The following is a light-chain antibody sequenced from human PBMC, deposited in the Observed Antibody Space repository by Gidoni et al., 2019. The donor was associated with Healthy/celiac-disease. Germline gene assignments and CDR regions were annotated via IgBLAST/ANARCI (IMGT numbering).Light chain of an antibody. V-gene: IGKV1-6*01. J-gene: IGKJ4*01. Sequence: AIQMTQTPSSLSASVGDRVTITCRASQGIRNDLGWYQQKPGKAPKLLIYAASSLQSGVPSKFSGSGSGTDFTLTISSLQPEDFATYYCLQDYNYPLTFGGGTKVEIK. CDR1: QGIRND. CDR2: AAS. CDR3: LQDYNYPLT.